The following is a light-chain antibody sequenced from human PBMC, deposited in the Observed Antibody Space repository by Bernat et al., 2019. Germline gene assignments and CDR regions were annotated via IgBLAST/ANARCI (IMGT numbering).Light chain of an antibody. J-gene: IGLJ2*01. CDR1: SSDVGYYNR. V-gene: IGLV2-18*02. CDR3: SSYSSTSTYVV. Sequence: HSALTQPPSVSGSPGQSVTISCTGTSSDVGYYNRVSWYRQPPGTAPKLMIYEVNNRPSGVSDRFSGSKSGNTDSLTISGIQAEDEADYYCSSYSSTSTYVVFGGGTKLTVL. CDR2: EVN.